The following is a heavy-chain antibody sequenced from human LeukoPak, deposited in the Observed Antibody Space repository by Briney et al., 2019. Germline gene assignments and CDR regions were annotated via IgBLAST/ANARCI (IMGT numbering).Heavy chain of an antibody. CDR3: ARGIESYGDYGY. D-gene: IGHD4-17*01. CDR2: MYNRGRT. V-gene: IGHV4-59*01. J-gene: IGHJ4*02. CDR1: GGSISGSY. Sequence: PSETLSLTCTVSGGSISGSYWSWLRQPPGEGLEWVAYMYNRGRTNYNPSLKSRVTISIDTSNKQFSLKLSSLTAADTATYYCARGIESYGDYGYWGQGILVTVSS.